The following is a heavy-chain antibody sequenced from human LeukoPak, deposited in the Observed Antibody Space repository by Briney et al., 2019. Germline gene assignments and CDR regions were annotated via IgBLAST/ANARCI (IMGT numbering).Heavy chain of an antibody. CDR3: ARDLRDYYGSGSPGYWFDP. D-gene: IGHD3-10*01. J-gene: IGHJ5*02. Sequence: SETLSLTCTVSGGSISSSSYYWGWLRQPPGKGLEWVGRIYYSGSTYYNPSLKSRVTISVDTSKSQFSLKLSSVTAADTAVYYCARDLRDYYGSGSPGYWFDPWGQGTLVTVSS. V-gene: IGHV4-39*07. CDR1: GGSISSSSYY. CDR2: IYYSGST.